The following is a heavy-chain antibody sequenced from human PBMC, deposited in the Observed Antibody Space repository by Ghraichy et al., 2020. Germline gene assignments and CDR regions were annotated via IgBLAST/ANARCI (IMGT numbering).Heavy chain of an antibody. J-gene: IGHJ6*03. CDR2: ISYDGSNK. D-gene: IGHD6-13*01. V-gene: IGHV3-30*18. CDR1: GFTFSSYG. Sequence: GGSLRLSCAASGFTFSSYGMHWVRQAPGKGLEWVAVISYDGSNKYYADSVKGRFTISRDNSKNTLYLQMNSLRAEDTAVYYCAKDHGRDSSSCMDVWGKGTTVTVSS. CDR3: AKDHGRDSSSCMDV.